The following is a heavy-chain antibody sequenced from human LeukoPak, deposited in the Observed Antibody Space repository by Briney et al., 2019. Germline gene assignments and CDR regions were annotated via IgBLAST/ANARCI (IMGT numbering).Heavy chain of an antibody. J-gene: IGHJ5*01. CDR1: GGSISSYL. CDR2: VYYTGTT. D-gene: IGHD3-22*01. V-gene: IGHV4-59*08. Sequence: SETLSLTCTVSGGSISSYLWDWIRQPPGKGLEWIGIVYYTGTTNYNPSPKSRVTISLATSKNQFSLKVRSVTAADTAAYFCARRMGGYYGNWLDSWGQGILVTVSS. CDR3: ARRMGGYYGNWLDS.